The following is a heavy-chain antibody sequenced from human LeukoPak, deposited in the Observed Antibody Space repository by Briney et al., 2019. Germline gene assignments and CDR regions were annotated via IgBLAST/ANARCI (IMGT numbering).Heavy chain of an antibody. Sequence: GGSLRLSCAASGFTFSSDAMHWVRQAPGKGLEWVAVISYDGSNKYYADSVKGRFTISRDNSKNTLYLQMNSLRAEDTAVYYCAKEVLSDYDFWSGYPHHFDYWGQGTLVTVSS. CDR3: AKEVLSDYDFWSGYPHHFDY. V-gene: IGHV3-30*18. CDR2: ISYDGSNK. J-gene: IGHJ4*02. CDR1: GFTFSSDA. D-gene: IGHD3-3*01.